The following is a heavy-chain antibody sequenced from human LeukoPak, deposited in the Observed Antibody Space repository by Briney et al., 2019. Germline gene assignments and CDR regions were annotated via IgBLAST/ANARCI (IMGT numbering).Heavy chain of an antibody. CDR3: ARFGSGWYYFDY. D-gene: IGHD6-19*01. J-gene: IGHJ4*02. CDR2: IYYSGST. CDR1: GGSITSSIYY. V-gene: IGHV4-39*07. Sequence: SETLSLTCTVSGGSITSSIYYWGWIRQPPGKGLEWIGNIYYSGSTYYNPSLKSRVTISVDTSRNQFSLKLSSLTAADTAVYYCARFGSGWYYFDYWGQGTLVTVSS.